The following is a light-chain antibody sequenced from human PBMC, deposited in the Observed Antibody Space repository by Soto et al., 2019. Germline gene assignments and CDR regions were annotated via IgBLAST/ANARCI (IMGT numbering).Light chain of an antibody. CDR3: QTWGTGTLV. J-gene: IGLJ2*01. V-gene: IGLV4-69*01. CDR2: LNSDGSH. CDR1: SGHSSYA. Sequence: QPVLTQSPSASASLGASVKLTCTLSSGHSSYAIAWHQQQPEKGPRYLMKLNSDGSHSKGDGIPDRFSGSSSGAERYLTISSLQSEDEADYSCQTWGTGTLVFGGGTKLTVL.